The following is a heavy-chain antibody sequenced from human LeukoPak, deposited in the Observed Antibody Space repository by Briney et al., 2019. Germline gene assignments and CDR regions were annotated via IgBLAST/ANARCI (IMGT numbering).Heavy chain of an antibody. J-gene: IGHJ4*02. CDR2: ISYDGSNK. D-gene: IGHD6-19*01. CDR3: VKSRYASGWDFDY. CDR1: GFTFRSYG. V-gene: IGHV3-30*18. Sequence: GGSLRLSCAASGFTFRSYGMHWVRQAPGKGLEWVAVISYDGSNKYYADSVKGRFTISRDNSKNTLYLQMNSLRAEDTAMYYCVKSRYASGWDFDYWGQGTLVTVSS.